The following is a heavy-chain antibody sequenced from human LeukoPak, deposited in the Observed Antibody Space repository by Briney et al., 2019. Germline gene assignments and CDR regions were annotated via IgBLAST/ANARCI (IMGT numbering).Heavy chain of an antibody. CDR2: ISWNSGSI. D-gene: IGHD3-22*01. CDR3: AKDSGDSSGYYYSSLSAFDI. V-gene: IGHV3-9*01. J-gene: IGHJ3*02. Sequence: GGSLRLSCAASGFTFDDYAMHWVRHAPGKGLEWVSGISWNSGSIGYADSVKGRFTISRDNAKNSLYLQMNSLRAEDTALYYCAKDSGDSSGYYYSSLSAFDIWVEGTMVAVSS. CDR1: GFTFDDYA.